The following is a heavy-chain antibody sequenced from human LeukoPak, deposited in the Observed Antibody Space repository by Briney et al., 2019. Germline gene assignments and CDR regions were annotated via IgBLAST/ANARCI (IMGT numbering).Heavy chain of an antibody. J-gene: IGHJ4*02. CDR1: GASISSSY. Sequence: SETLSLTCTVSGASISSSYWSWIRQPPGKGLEWIGYIYYSGSTNYNPSLKSRVTISVDTSKNQFSLKLSSVTAADTAVYYCARGNYYGSGSPDYWGQGTLVTVSS. D-gene: IGHD3-10*01. V-gene: IGHV4-59*01. CDR3: ARGNYYGSGSPDY. CDR2: IYYSGST.